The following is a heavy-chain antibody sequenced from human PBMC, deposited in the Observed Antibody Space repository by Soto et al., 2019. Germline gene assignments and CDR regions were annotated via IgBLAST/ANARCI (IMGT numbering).Heavy chain of an antibody. CDR2: INVGNGNA. CDR3: TSSSERGY. V-gene: IGHV1-3*01. Sequence: ASVKVSCKASGYTYTEYPVHWVRQAPGQGLEWMGWINVGNGNAKYSQKFQGRVTMTRDTSASTAYMEPSSLGSEDTAVYYCTSSSERGYWGQGTLVTVSS. J-gene: IGHJ4*02. CDR1: GYTYTEYP.